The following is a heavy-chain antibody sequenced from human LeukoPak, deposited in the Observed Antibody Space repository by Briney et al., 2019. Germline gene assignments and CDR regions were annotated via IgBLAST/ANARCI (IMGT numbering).Heavy chain of an antibody. V-gene: IGHV1-69*13. CDR3: ARDVGITVADSFDP. J-gene: IGHJ5*02. Sequence: SVKVSCKASGGTFTSYAISWVRQAPGQGLEWMGGIIPIFGTANYAQKFQGRVTITADESTSTAYMELSSLRSDDTAMYYCARDVGITVADSFDPWGQGTLVTVSS. CDR2: IIPIFGTA. CDR1: GGTFTSYA. D-gene: IGHD6-13*01.